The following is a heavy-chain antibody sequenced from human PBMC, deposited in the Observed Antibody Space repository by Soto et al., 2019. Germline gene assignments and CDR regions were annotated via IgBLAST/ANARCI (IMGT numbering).Heavy chain of an antibody. CDR1: GFTFSTYA. CDR2: LSGSGGTT. Sequence: GGSLRLSCAASGFTFSTYAMNWVRQAPGKGLEWVSALSGSGGTTYYADSVRGRFTISRDNSKNTLFLQMSSLRAEDTALYYCAKQRAGYGSGSDTFYFDFWGQGALVTVSS. J-gene: IGHJ4*02. CDR3: AKQRAGYGSGSDTFYFDF. D-gene: IGHD3-10*01. V-gene: IGHV3-23*01.